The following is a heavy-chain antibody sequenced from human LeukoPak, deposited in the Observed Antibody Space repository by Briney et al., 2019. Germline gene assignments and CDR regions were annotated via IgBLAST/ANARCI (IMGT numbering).Heavy chain of an antibody. J-gene: IGHJ4*02. CDR2: IYDTGST. CDR1: GGSLSGYY. D-gene: IGHD1-26*01. V-gene: IGHV4-59*08. Sequence: SETLSLTCTVSGGSLSGYYWSWIRQPPGKGLEWIGYIYDTGSTNYNPALRSRVTISLDTSTNQFSLKPSSVTAADTAVYHCARHFYDSRGSYSFALDYWGQGTLVTVSS. CDR3: ARHFYDSRGSYSFALDY.